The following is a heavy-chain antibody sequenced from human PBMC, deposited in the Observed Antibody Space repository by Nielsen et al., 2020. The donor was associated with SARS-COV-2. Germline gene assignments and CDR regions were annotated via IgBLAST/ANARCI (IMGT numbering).Heavy chain of an antibody. CDR2: ISYEGGNK. V-gene: IGHV3-30-3*01. CDR1: GFTFSNHA. J-gene: IGHJ4*02. D-gene: IGHD4-17*01. Sequence: GGSLRLSCAASGFTFSNHAMHWVRQAPGKGLEWVAVISYEGGNKYYADSVKGRFTISRDNSKTTLFLQMNSLRAKDTAVYYCARDSADYGDYVGTDYWGQGTLVTVSS. CDR3: ARDSADYGDYVGTDY.